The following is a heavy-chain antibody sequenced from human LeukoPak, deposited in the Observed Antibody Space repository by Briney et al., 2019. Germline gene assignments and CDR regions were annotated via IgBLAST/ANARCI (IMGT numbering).Heavy chain of an antibody. J-gene: IGHJ1*01. CDR1: GFTFSSYP. V-gene: IGHV3-23*01. D-gene: IGHD2-15*01. Sequence: GGPLTLPCAASGFTFSSYPMICFRKAPVKSLEWISAISGIGRSTYYADSVKGRFTISRDNSKNTLYLQMNSLRAEDTAVYYCAKDVLRCSGGSCYSRVAEYFQHWGQGTLVTVSS. CDR3: AKDVLRCSGGSCYSRVAEYFQH. CDR2: ISGIGRST.